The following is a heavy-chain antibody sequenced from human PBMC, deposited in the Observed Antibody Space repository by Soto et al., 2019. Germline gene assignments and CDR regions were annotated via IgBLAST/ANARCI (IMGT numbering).Heavy chain of an antibody. CDR1: GYTFSSYG. D-gene: IGHD6-6*01. J-gene: IGHJ4*02. V-gene: IGHV1-18*01. CDR3: ASEGQLGY. Sequence: QVQLVQSGAEVKKPGASVKVSCKTSGYTFSSYGFSWVRQAPGQGLEWIGWISGYNGNTNYAPRFQGRATMTTDTSTSTAYMELRSLRSDDTAVYYFASEGQLGYWGQGPLVTVSS. CDR2: ISGYNGNT.